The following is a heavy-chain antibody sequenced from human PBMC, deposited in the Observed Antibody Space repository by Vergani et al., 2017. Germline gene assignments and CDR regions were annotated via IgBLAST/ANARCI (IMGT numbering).Heavy chain of an antibody. J-gene: IGHJ4*02. D-gene: IGHD6-13*01. CDR2: IYYSGST. CDR1: GGSISSYY. Sequence: QVQLQESGPGLVKPSETLSLTCTVSGGSISSYYWSWIRQPLGKGLEWIGYIYYSGSTNYNPSFKSRVTISVDTSKNRFSLKLRSVTAADTAVYYCARGGSSSWYCDYWGQGTLVTVSS. CDR3: ARGGSSSWYCDY. V-gene: IGHV4-59*01.